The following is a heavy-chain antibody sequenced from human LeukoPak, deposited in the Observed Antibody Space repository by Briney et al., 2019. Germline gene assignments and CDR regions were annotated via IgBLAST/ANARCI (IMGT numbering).Heavy chain of an antibody. J-gene: IGHJ1*01. Sequence: PVQPLDSPSVVSSSGSTIYYADSVKGRFTISRDNAKNSLYLQMNSLRAEDTAVYYCAKDDDWGRFKDWGQGTLVTVSS. D-gene: IGHD3-16*01. CDR3: AKDDDWGRFKD. V-gene: IGHV3-48*03. CDR2: VSSSGSTI.